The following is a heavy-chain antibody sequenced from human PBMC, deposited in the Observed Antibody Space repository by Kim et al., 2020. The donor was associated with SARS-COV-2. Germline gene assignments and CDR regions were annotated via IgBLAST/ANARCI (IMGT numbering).Heavy chain of an antibody. CDR1: GYTFTSYA. Sequence: ASVKVSCKASGYTFTSYAMNWVRQAPGQGLEWMGWINTNTGNPTYAQGFTGWFVFSLDTSVSTAYLQISSLKAEDTAVYYCARVRSKGLLVYWFDPWGQGTLVTVSS. CDR2: INTNTGNP. V-gene: IGHV7-4-1*02. CDR3: ARVRSKGLLVYWFDP. J-gene: IGHJ5*02.